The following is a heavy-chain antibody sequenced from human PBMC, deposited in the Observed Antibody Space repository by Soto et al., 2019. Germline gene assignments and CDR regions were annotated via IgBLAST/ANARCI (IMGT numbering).Heavy chain of an antibody. CDR1: GGSFSGYY. Sequence: QVQLQQWGAGLLKPSETLSLTCAVYGGSFSGYYWSWIRQPPGKGLEWIGEINHSGSTNYNPSLKSRVTISVDTSKNQFSLKLSSVTGADTAVYYCARGLNLWWLREGWFDPWGHGTLVTGSS. V-gene: IGHV4-34*01. D-gene: IGHD5-12*01. J-gene: IGHJ5*02. CDR3: ARGLNLWWLREGWFDP. CDR2: INHSGST.